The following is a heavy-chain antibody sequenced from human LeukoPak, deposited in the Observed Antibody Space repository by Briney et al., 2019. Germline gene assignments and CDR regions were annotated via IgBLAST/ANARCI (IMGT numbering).Heavy chain of an antibody. J-gene: IGHJ4*02. CDR2: ISGGSSTT. D-gene: IGHD3-10*01. CDR1: GFTFSSYA. V-gene: IGHV3-48*04. Sequence: PGGSLRLSCAASGFTFSSYAMSWVRQAPGKGLEWVSGISGGSSTTYYADSVKGRFTISRDNAKNSLYLQMNSLRAEDTAVYYCARISGVGYYFDYWGQGTLVTVSS. CDR3: ARISGVGYYFDY.